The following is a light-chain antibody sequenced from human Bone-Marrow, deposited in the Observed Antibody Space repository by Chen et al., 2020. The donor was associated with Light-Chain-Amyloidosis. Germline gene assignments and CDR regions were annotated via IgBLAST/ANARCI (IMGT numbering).Light chain of an antibody. CDR1: DLPTKY. J-gene: IGLJ2*01. V-gene: IGLV3-25*03. Sequence: SYVLTQPPSVSVSPGPTARLTCSGDDLPTKYAYWYQQKPGQAPVLVIHRDTERPSGISERFSGSSSGTTATLTISGVQAEDEADYHCQSADSSGTYEVIFGGGTKLTVL. CDR2: RDT. CDR3: QSADSSGTYEVI.